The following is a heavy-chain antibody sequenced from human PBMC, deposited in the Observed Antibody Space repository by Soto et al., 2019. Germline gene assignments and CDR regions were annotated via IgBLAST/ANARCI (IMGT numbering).Heavy chain of an antibody. CDR3: TGEVASGY. J-gene: IGHJ4*02. D-gene: IGHD2-8*02. V-gene: IGHV3-30*03. CDR1: GLTVSNYG. Sequence: PGGSLRLSCAVSGLTVSNYGMHWVRQAPGKGLEWVAVISRDGRTKFYADSVKDRFTISRDNTRNTLFLEMNSLRSDDMAVYYCTGEVASGYWGQGTLVTVPS. CDR2: ISRDGRTK.